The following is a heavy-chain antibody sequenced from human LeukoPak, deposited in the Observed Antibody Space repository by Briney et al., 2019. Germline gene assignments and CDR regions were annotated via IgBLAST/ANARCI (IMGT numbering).Heavy chain of an antibody. CDR1: GFTFSSYS. J-gene: IGHJ5*02. V-gene: IGHV3-21*01. CDR2: ISSSSSYI. Sequence: PGGSLRLSCAASGFTFSSYSMNWVRQAPGKGLEWVSSISSSSSYIYYADSVKGRFTISRDNAKNSLYLQMNSLRAEDTAVYYCARDHSGYSSSWYDRWFDPWGQGTLVTVSS. D-gene: IGHD6-13*01. CDR3: ARDHSGYSSSWYDRWFDP.